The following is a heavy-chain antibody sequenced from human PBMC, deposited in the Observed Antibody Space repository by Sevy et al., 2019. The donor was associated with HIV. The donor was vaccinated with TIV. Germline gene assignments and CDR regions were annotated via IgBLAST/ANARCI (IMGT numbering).Heavy chain of an antibody. CDR1: GYSFTNYW. D-gene: IGHD6-19*01. V-gene: IGHV5-51*01. Sequence: GESLKISCKGSGYSFTNYWIGWVRQMPGKGLEWMGIIYPGDSDTRYSPSFQGQVTISADKSISTACLQWSSLKASDTAMYYCARLRYSSGWTDFDYWGQGTLVTVSS. J-gene: IGHJ4*02. CDR3: ARLRYSSGWTDFDY. CDR2: IYPGDSDT.